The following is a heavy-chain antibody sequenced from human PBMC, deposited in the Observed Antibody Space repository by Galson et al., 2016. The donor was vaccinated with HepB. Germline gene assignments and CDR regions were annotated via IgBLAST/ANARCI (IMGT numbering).Heavy chain of an antibody. V-gene: IGHV4-61*01. J-gene: IGHJ5*02. Sequence: SETLSLTCTVSGGSVSSDSDCWSWIRQPPGKGLEFIGYIFYSGTTNYNPSLKSRLTISVARSKNQFSLRLSSVTAADTAVHYCARLPWIAAAGIGWFDPWGQGSRVTVSS. D-gene: IGHD6-13*01. CDR3: ARLPWIAAAGIGWFDP. CDR1: GGSVSSDSDC. CDR2: IFYSGTT.